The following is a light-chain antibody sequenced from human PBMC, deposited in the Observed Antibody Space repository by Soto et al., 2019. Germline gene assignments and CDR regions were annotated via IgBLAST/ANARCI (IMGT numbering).Light chain of an antibody. CDR1: QSISSW. Sequence: DIPMNQSPSTLSASVGDRVTITCRASQSISSWLAWYQQKPGKAPKLLIYKASSLESGVPSRFSGSGSGTEFTLTISSLQPDDFATYYCQQYNSHPLTFGGGANVDIK. J-gene: IGKJ4*01. CDR3: QQYNSHPLT. CDR2: KAS. V-gene: IGKV1-5*03.